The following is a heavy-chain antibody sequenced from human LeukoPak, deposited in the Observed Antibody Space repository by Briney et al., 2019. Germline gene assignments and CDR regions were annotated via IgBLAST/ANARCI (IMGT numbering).Heavy chain of an antibody. V-gene: IGHV4-38-2*02. CDR3: ARLSSGDGVPLDY. CDR1: GYSISSGYY. D-gene: IGHD6-19*01. Sequence: PSETLPLTCTVSGYSISSGYYWGWIRQPPGKGLEWIGSIYHSGSTYYNPSLKSRVTISVDTSKNQFSLKLSSVTAADTAVYYCARLSSGDGVPLDYWGQGTLVTVSS. CDR2: IYHSGST. J-gene: IGHJ4*02.